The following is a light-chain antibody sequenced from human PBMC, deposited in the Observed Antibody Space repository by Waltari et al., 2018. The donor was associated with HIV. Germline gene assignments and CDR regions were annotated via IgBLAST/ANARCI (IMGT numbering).Light chain of an antibody. Sequence: QSVLTQPPSASGTPGQRVTISCSGGSSNIGRDTVNWYQHLPGTAPKLLIYNNNRRPSGFPDRCSGSKSGTSASLAISGLQSEDEADYYCASWDGSLNGWVFGGGTKLTVL. CDR2: NNN. J-gene: IGLJ3*02. CDR1: SSNIGRDT. V-gene: IGLV1-44*01. CDR3: ASWDGSLNGWV.